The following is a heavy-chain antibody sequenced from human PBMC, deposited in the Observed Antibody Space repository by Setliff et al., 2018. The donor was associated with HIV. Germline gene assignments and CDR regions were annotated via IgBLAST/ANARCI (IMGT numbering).Heavy chain of an antibody. CDR1: GGTISSGGYY. CDR2: IYYTGST. CDR3: ARHYNVNYYVRKDFDY. J-gene: IGHJ4*02. D-gene: IGHD1-26*01. V-gene: IGHV4-39*01. Sequence: PSETLSLTCTVSGGTISSGGYYWSWIRQHPGKGLEWIGSIYYTGSTYYNPSLKSRVTISVDTSKNQFSLKLSSVTAADTAVYYCARHYNVNYYVRKDFDYWGQGTLVTVSS.